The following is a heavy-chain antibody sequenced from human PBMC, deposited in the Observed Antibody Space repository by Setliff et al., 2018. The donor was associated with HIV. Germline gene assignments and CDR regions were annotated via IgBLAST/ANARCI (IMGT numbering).Heavy chain of an antibody. V-gene: IGHV4-39*01. CDR2: IYHTGQT. CDR1: SDSISSRSDF. CDR3: ASPFGAVAGTMDV. D-gene: IGHD6-19*01. Sequence: SETLSLTCTVSSDSISSRSDFWWGWIRQPPGKGLEWIGSIYHTGQTYDNPSVKSRLTISVDTDENQFSLKLRSVTAADTAVYYCASPFGAVAGTMDVWGKGTTVTVSS. J-gene: IGHJ6*04.